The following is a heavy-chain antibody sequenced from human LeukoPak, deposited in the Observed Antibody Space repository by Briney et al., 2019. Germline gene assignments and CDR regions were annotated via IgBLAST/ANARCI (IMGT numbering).Heavy chain of an antibody. D-gene: IGHD6-13*01. CDR2: IHYSGST. CDR1: GGSTSSYY. V-gene: IGHV4-59*01. J-gene: IGHJ5*02. CDR3: ATHGSSWDGWFDP. Sequence: SETLSLTCIVSGGSTSSYYWSWIRQPPRQGLEWIGYIHYSGSTNYNRSLKSRVTISVDTSKNQFSLKLSSVTATDTAVYYCATHGSSWDGWFDPWGQGTLVTVSS.